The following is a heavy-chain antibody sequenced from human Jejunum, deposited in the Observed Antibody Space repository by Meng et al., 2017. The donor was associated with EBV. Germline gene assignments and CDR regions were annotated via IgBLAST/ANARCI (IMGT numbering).Heavy chain of an antibody. J-gene: IGHJ4*02. CDR2: IKQVVST. CDR1: TDLMSSNEW. CDR3: AIPSSERFLDY. D-gene: IGHD1-14*01. V-gene: IGHV4-4*02. Sequence: SATALGKPSRASSLPSAVSTDLMSSNEWWRWLRQLPWKGLYWLGEIKQVVSTYYNPSLKSRITLSIDTSKWQFSPRPNSMTPAHTAVYYCAIPSSERFLDYWGQGTLVTVSS.